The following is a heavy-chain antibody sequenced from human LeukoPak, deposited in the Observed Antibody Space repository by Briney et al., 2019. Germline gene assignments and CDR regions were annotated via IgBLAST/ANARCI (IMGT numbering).Heavy chain of an antibody. J-gene: IGHJ4*02. Sequence: GGSLRLSCAASGFTFSSYAMHWVRQAPGKGLEWVAVISYDGSNKYYADSVKGRFTISRDNSKNTLYLQMNSLRAEDTAVYYCARFSGDYYLDYWGQGTLVTVSS. V-gene: IGHV3-30-3*01. CDR3: ARFSGDYYLDY. CDR2: ISYDGSNK. D-gene: IGHD4-17*01. CDR1: GFTFSSYA.